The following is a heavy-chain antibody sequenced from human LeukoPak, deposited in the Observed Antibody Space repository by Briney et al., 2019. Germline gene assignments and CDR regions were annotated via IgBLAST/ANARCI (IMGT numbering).Heavy chain of an antibody. CDR2: ISPNNGNT. Sequence: ASVKVSCKASGYTFTATGISWVRQAPGQGLEWMGWISPNNGNTNYAQKLQGRVTMTTDTSTSTAYMELRSLRSDDTAVYYCLREGKGYYFDYWGQGTLVTVSS. CDR3: LREGKGYYFDY. CDR1: GYTFTATG. J-gene: IGHJ4*02. V-gene: IGHV1-18*01.